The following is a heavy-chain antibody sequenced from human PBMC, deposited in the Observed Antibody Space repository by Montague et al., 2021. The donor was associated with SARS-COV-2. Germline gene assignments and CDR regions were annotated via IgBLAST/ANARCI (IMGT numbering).Heavy chain of an antibody. J-gene: IGHJ6*02. V-gene: IGHV6-1*01. CDR1: GDSVSSKSAA. Sequence: CAISGDSVSSKSAAWNWIRQSPLRGLEWLGRTYYRSQWYEDHAVSVKGRITIKPDTSKNQFSLHLESVSPDDTALYYCARGAYHDLYYYYHGMDVWGRGTTVSVSS. CDR3: ARGAYHDLYYYYHGMDV. CDR2: TYYRSQWYE. D-gene: IGHD2-2*01.